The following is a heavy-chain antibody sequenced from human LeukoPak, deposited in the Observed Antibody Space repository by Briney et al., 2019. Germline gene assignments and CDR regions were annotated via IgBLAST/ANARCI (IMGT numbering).Heavy chain of an antibody. CDR2: ISYDGSNK. CDR1: GFTFSSYG. D-gene: IGHD1-14*01. V-gene: IGHV3-30*03. J-gene: IGHJ4*02. CDR3: ASSFRPDNDY. Sequence: GGSLRLSCAASGFTFSSYGMHWVRQAQGKGLEWVAVISYDGSNKYYADSVKGRFTISRDNSKNTLYLQMNSLRAEDTAVYYCASSFRPDNDYWGQGTLVTVSS.